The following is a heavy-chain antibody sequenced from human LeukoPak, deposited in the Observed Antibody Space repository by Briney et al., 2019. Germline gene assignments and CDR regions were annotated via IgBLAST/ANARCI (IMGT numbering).Heavy chain of an antibody. D-gene: IGHD3-16*01. J-gene: IGHJ6*03. CDR2: ISSSGSII. Sequence: GGSLRLSCAASGFTFSSCGMHWVRQAPGKGLEWISYISSSGSIIYYADSMKGRFNVSRDNAKNSLYLQINSLSAEDTAVYYCARDPISYYYYMDVWGKGTSVFVSS. CDR1: GFTFSSCG. V-gene: IGHV3-48*01. CDR3: ARDPISYYYYMDV.